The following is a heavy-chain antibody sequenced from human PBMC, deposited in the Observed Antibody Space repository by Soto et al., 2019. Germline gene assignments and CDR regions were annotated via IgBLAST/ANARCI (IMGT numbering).Heavy chain of an antibody. CDR3: ARHLPDTYYYGSGSVYYMDV. V-gene: IGHV4-39*01. CDR1: GGSISSSSYY. J-gene: IGHJ6*03. D-gene: IGHD3-10*01. Sequence: QLQLQESGPGLVKPSETLSLTCTVSGGSISSSSYYWGWIRQPPGKGLEWIGSIYYSGSTYYNPSLKSRVTISVDTSKNQFSLKLSSVTAADTAVYYCARHLPDTYYYGSGSVYYMDVWGKGTTVTVSS. CDR2: IYYSGST.